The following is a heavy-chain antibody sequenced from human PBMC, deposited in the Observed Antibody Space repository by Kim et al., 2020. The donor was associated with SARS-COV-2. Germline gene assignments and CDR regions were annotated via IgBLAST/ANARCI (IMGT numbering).Heavy chain of an antibody. Sequence: SETLSLTCTVSGGSISSYYWSWIRQPPGKGLEWIGYIYYSGSTNYNPSLKGRVTISVDTSKNQFSLKLSSVTAADTAVYYCARARGSGIDYWGQGTLLTVPS. CDR2: IYYSGST. J-gene: IGHJ4*02. CDR1: GGSISSYY. CDR3: ARARGSGIDY. V-gene: IGHV4-59*13. D-gene: IGHD5-12*01.